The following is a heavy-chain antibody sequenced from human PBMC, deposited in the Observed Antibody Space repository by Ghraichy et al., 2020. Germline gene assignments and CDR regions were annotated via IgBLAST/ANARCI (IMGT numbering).Heavy chain of an antibody. CDR1: GFKFSNSW. CDR3: ARDPKRGALDY. J-gene: IGHJ4*02. Sequence: GGSLRLSCTASGFKFSNSWMSWVHQAPEKGLEWVANINNDGKEKYYVDSLKGRFTISRDNGKNSLFLQISSLRVEDTAVYYCARDPKRGALDYWGQGTLVAVSA. CDR2: INNDGKEK. D-gene: IGHD3-10*01. V-gene: IGHV3-7*03.